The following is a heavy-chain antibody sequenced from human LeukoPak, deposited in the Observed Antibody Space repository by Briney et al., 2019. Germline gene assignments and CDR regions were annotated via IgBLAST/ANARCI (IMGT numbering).Heavy chain of an antibody. CDR2: INHSGST. Sequence: PSETLSLTCAVYGGSFSGYYWSWIRQPPGKGLEWIGEINHSGSTNYNPSLKSRVTISVDTSKNQFSLKLNSVTAADTAVYYCASTIGLTPPGYWGQGTLVTVSS. CDR3: ASTIGLTPPGY. J-gene: IGHJ4*02. CDR1: GGSFSGYY. V-gene: IGHV4-34*01. D-gene: IGHD3-9*01.